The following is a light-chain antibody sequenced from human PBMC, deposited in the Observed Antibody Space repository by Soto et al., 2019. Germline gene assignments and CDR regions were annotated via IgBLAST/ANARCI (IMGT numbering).Light chain of an antibody. CDR2: STN. Sequence: QTVVTQEPSFSVSLGRTVTLTCGLSSGSVSTSYYPSWYQQTPGQAPRTLIYSTNTRSSGVPDRFSGSILGNKAALTITGAQADDEADYYCALYMGSGIWVFGGGTKLTVL. V-gene: IGLV8-61*01. CDR3: ALYMGSGIWV. CDR1: SGSVSTSYY. J-gene: IGLJ3*02.